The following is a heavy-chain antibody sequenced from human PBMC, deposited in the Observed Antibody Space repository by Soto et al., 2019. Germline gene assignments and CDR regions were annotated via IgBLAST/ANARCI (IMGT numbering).Heavy chain of an antibody. CDR2: INPNSGGT. CDR3: ARGLLWFGEPKGYFDP. CDR1: GYTFTGYY. J-gene: IGHJ5*02. Sequence: ASVKVSCKASGYTFTGYYMHWVRQAPGQGLEWMGWINPNSGGTNYAQKFQGRVTMTRDTSISTAYMELSRLRSDDTAVYYCARGLLWFGEPKGYFDPWGQGTLVTVSS. D-gene: IGHD3-10*01. V-gene: IGHV1-2*02.